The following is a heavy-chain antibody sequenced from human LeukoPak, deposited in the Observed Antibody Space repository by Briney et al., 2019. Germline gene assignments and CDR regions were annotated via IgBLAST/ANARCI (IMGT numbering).Heavy chain of an antibody. J-gene: IGHJ4*02. CDR1: GVSISSYY. V-gene: IGHV4-59*01. Sequence: SETLSLTCTVSGVSISSYYWSWQPPRQGRGLEGIGYIYYRGTTNYNHSLKSRVTISVDTSKNQFSLKLSSVTAADTAVYYCAREVYDSSVFDYWGQGTLVTVSS. CDR2: IYYRGTT. D-gene: IGHD3-22*01. CDR3: AREVYDSSVFDY.